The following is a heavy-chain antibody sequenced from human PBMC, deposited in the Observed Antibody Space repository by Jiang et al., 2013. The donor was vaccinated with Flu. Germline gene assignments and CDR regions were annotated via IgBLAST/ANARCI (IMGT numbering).Heavy chain of an antibody. V-gene: IGHV4-39*02. CDR1: GGSISSSSYY. CDR2: IYYSGST. J-gene: IGHJ4*02. CDR3: AIDTALHLYYFDY. D-gene: IGHD5-18*01. Sequence: LLKPSETLSLTCTVSGGSISSSSYYWGWIRQPPGKGLEWIGSIYYSGSTYYNPSLKSRVTISVDTSKNQFSLKLSSVTAADTAVYYCAIDTALHLYYFDYWGQGTLVTVSS.